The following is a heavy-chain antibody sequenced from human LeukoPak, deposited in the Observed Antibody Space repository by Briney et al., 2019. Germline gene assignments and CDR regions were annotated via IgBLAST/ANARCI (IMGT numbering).Heavy chain of an antibody. V-gene: IGHV1-18*01. CDR2: ISAYNGNT. D-gene: IGHD3-16*01. CDR1: GYTFVNYG. Sequence: ASVKVSCKPSGYTFVNYGISWVRQAPGQGLEWMGWISAYNGNTNYAQKLQGRVIMTTDTSTSTAYMELRSVRSDDTAVYYCARDGGGVDFWNWFDPWGQGTLVTVSS. CDR3: ARDGGGVDFWNWFDP. J-gene: IGHJ5*02.